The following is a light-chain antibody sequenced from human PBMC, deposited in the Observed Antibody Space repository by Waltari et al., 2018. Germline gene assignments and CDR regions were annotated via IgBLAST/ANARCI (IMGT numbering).Light chain of an antibody. Sequence: QSVLTQPPSASETPGQRVTISGSGSSSNIGHNYVYWYQQFPGTAPKLLIYRNNQRPSGVPDRFSGSKSGTSASLAISGLRSEDESDYYCAAWDDSLRGPVFGGGTKVTVL. CDR1: SSNIGHNY. J-gene: IGLJ3*02. CDR2: RNN. CDR3: AAWDDSLRGPV. V-gene: IGLV1-47*01.